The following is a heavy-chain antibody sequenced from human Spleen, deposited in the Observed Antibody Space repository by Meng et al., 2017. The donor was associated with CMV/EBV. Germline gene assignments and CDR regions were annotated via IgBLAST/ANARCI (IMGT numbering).Heavy chain of an antibody. CDR3: ARESLHSGGYYAFDY. CDR2: INNSGST. D-gene: IGHD3-22*01. V-gene: IGHV4-34*01. CDR1: GGSFSGYY. Sequence: GSLRLSCAVYGGSFSGYYLSWIRQSPGKELEWIGEINNSGSTNYIPSLRSRVTISLDTSNKQVSLRLTSVTAADTAVYYCARESLHSGGYYAFDYWGQGALVTVSS. J-gene: IGHJ4*02.